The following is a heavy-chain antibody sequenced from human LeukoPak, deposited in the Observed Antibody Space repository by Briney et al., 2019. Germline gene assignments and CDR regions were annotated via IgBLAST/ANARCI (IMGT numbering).Heavy chain of an antibody. Sequence: SETLSLTCTVSGGSISSYYWSWIRQPPGKGLEWIGYIYYSGSTNYNPSLTSRVTISVDTSKNQFSLKLSSVTAADTAVYYCARVVRGGWLRGWFDPWGQGTLVTVSS. CDR3: ARVVRGGWLRGWFDP. CDR2: IYYSGST. J-gene: IGHJ5*02. V-gene: IGHV4-59*01. D-gene: IGHD3-10*01. CDR1: GGSISSYY.